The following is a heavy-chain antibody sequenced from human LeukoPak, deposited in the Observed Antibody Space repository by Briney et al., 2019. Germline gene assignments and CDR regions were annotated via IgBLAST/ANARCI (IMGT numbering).Heavy chain of an antibody. J-gene: IGHJ4*02. CDR3: ARRGPSVGGSDYYFDQ. CDR1: GYSFNRYW. V-gene: IGHV5-51*01. D-gene: IGHD2-21*01. CDR2: IYPGDSDT. Sequence: PGESLKISCKGSGYSFNRYWIGWVRQMPGKGLEWMGIIYPGDSDTRYSPSFQGQVTISADKSSSTAYLQWSSLKASDTAMYYCARRGPSVGGSDYYFDQWGQGTLVTVPS.